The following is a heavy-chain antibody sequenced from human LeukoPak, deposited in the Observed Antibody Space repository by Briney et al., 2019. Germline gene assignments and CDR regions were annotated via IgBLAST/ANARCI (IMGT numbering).Heavy chain of an antibody. CDR1: GFTFDDYG. CDR3: ARDNYSSSWYKGEFVY. D-gene: IGHD6-13*01. CDR2: INWNGGST. Sequence: GGSLRLSCAASGFTFDDYGMSWVRQAPGKGLEWVSGINWNGGSTGYADSVKGRFTISRDNAKNSLYLQMNSLRPEDTAVYFCARDNYSSSWYKGEFVYWGQGTLVTVSS. V-gene: IGHV3-20*04. J-gene: IGHJ4*02.